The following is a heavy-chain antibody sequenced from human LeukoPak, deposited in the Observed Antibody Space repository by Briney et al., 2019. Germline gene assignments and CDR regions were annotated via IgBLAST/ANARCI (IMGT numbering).Heavy chain of an antibody. CDR2: ISWDGGST. D-gene: IGHD3-22*01. CDR3: AKPYYYDSSGYDY. Sequence: GGSLRLSCAASGFTFDDCAMHWVRQAPGKGLEWVSLISWDGGSTYYADSVKGRFTISRDNSKNSLYLQMNSLRAEDTALYYCAKPYYYDSSGYDYWGQGTLVTVSS. J-gene: IGHJ4*02. CDR1: GFTFDDCA. V-gene: IGHV3-43D*03.